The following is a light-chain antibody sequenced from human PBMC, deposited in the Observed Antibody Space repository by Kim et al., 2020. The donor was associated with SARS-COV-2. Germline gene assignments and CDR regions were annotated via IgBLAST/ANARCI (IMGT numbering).Light chain of an antibody. V-gene: IGLV2-14*03. CDR3: SSYTSSSTWV. CDR1: SCDVGGYNY. J-gene: IGLJ3*02. CDR2: DVS. Sequence: QSALTQPASVSGSPGQSITISCTGTSCDVGGYNYVSWYQQHPGKAPKLMIYDVSNRPSGVSNRFSGSKSGNTASLTISGLQAEDEADYYCSSYTSSSTWVFGGGTQLTVL.